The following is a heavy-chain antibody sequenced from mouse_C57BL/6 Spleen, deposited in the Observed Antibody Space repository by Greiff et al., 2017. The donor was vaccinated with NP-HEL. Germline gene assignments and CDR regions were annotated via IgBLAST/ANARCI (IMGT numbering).Heavy chain of an antibody. CDR1: GFNIKDYY. Sequence: VQLKESGAELVKPGASVKLSCTASGFNIKDYYMHWVKQRTEQGLEWIGRIDPEDGETKYAQKFQGKATITADTSSNTAYLQLSSLTSEDTAVYYCATYDDGYPHYWGQGTTLTVSS. CDR3: ATYDDGYPHY. D-gene: IGHD2-3*01. CDR2: IDPEDGET. V-gene: IGHV14-2*01. J-gene: IGHJ2*01.